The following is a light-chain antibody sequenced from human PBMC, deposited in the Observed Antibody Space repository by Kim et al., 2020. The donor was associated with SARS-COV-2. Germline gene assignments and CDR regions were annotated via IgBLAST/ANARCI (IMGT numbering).Light chain of an antibody. J-gene: IGLJ2*01. V-gene: IGLV3-1*01. CDR2: QDK. Sequence: VSVSQGQTAGITCSGDQLGDKYVCWYQQRPGQSPVLVIYQDKNRPSGIPERFSGSNSGNTATLTISGTQAMDEADYYCQAWDTTVVFGGGTQLTVL. CDR3: QAWDTTVV. CDR1: QLGDKY.